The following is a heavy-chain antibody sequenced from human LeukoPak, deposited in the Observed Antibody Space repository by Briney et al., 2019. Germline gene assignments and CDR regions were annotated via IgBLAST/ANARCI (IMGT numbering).Heavy chain of an antibody. CDR2: TNPDGSIK. D-gene: IGHD3-3*01. V-gene: IGHV3-7*01. J-gene: IGHJ4*02. Sequence: GGSLRLSCAASGFIFGGYWMSWVRQAPGRGLEWVANTNPDGSIKYYVDSVNGRFTISRDNAKNSLHLQMNSLRAEDTAVYYCVSGFLQWLYWGQGTLATVSS. CDR1: GFIFGGYW. CDR3: VSGFLQWLY.